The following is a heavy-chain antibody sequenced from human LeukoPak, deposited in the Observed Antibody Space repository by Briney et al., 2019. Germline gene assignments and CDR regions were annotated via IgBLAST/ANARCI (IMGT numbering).Heavy chain of an antibody. CDR1: GGSFSGYY. V-gene: IGHV4-34*01. CDR3: AREGTESSSWGFDY. J-gene: IGHJ4*02. CDR2: INHSGST. D-gene: IGHD6-6*01. Sequence: ASETLSLTCAVYGGSFSGYYWSWIRQPPGKGLEWIGEINHSGSTNYNPSLKSRVTISVDTSKNQFSLKLSSVTAADTAVYYCAREGTESSSWGFDYWGQGTLVTVSS.